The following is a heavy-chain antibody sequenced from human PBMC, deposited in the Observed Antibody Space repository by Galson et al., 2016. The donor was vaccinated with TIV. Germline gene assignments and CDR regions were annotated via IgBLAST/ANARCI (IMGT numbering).Heavy chain of an antibody. V-gene: IGHV3-53*01. CDR1: GFTVSTNY. D-gene: IGHD5-24*01. CDR3: SELRGWSGDGFFDY. Sequence: SLRLSCAASGFTVSTNYMTWVRQAPGKGLEWVAVIHRGGNTVYADAVKGRFTISRDTSQNTVHLQMNSLRAEDTAVYFCSELRGWSGDGFFDYWGQGTLVTVSS. CDR2: IHRGGNT. J-gene: IGHJ4*02.